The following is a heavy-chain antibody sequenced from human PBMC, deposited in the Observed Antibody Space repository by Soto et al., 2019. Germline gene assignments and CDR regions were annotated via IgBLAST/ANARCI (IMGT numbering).Heavy chain of an antibody. D-gene: IGHD6-19*01. CDR2: IKQDGSEK. J-gene: IGHJ4*02. CDR3: ARGSGWYDYYFDY. Sequence: GGSLRLSCAASGFTFSSYGMSWVRQAPGKGLEWVANIKQDGSEKYYVDSVKGRFTISRDNAKNSLYLQMNSLRAEDTAVYYCARGSGWYDYYFDYWGQGTLVTVSS. CDR1: GFTFSSYG. V-gene: IGHV3-7*04.